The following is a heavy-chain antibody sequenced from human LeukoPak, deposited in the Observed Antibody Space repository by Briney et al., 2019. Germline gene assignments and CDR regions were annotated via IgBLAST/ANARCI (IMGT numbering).Heavy chain of an antibody. J-gene: IGHJ6*03. D-gene: IGHD6-6*01. CDR2: IYTSGST. CDR3: SGLSIAALSGGYYYYYMDV. CDR1: GGSISSGSYY. V-gene: IGHV4-61*02. Sequence: SETLSLTCTVSGGSISSGSYYWSWIRQPAGKGLEWIGRIYTSGSTNYNPSLKSRVTISVDTSKNQFSLKLSSVTAADTAVYYCSGLSIAALSGGYYYYYMDVWGKGTTVTVSS.